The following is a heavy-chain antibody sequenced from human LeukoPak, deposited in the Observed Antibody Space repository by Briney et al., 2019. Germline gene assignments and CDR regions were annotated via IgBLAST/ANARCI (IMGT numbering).Heavy chain of an antibody. CDR1: GGSISSSSYY. CDR3: ARSSPGGYFDY. D-gene: IGHD3-16*01. Sequence: KPSETLSLTCTVSGGSISSSSYYWGWIRQPPGKGLEWIGSIYYSGSTYYNPSLKSRVTISVDTSKNQFSLKLSSVTAADTAVYYCARSSPGGYFDYWGRGTLVTVSS. V-gene: IGHV4-39*07. CDR2: IYYSGST. J-gene: IGHJ4*02.